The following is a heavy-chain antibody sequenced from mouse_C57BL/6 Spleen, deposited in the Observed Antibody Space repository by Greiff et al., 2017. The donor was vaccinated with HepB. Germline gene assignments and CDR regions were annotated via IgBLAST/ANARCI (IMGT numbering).Heavy chain of an antibody. CDR2: IYPRSGNT. Sequence: QVQLQQSGAELARPGASVKLSCTASGYTFTSYGISWVKQRTGQGLEWIGEIYPRSGNTYYNEKFKGKATLTADKSSSTAYMELRSLTSEDSAVYFCACYSNYGDYFDDWGQGTTLTVSS. V-gene: IGHV1-81*01. J-gene: IGHJ2*01. D-gene: IGHD2-5*01. CDR1: GYTFTSYG. CDR3: ACYSNYGDYFDD.